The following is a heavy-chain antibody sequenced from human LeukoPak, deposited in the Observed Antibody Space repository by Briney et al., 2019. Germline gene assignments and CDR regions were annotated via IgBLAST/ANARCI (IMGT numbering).Heavy chain of an antibody. CDR3: ARGTYIDPLDY. J-gene: IGHJ4*02. Sequence: PSQTLSLTCTVSGASISPNSYTWNWIRQAPGRRLEVIGYIYHSGSAHYAQSFDGRVTISIDLSKNQFSLKLNSVTAGDTAVYYCARGTYIDPLDYWGQGTLVTVSS. CDR2: IYHSGSA. D-gene: IGHD3-10*01. V-gene: IGHV4-30-2*01. CDR1: GASISPNSYT.